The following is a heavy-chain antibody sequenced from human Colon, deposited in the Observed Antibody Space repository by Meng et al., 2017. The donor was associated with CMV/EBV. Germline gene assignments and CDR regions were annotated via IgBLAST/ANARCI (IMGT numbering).Heavy chain of an antibody. CDR1: GGSIRSTRFY. D-gene: IGHD2-2*02. V-gene: IGHV4-39*07. Sequence: SETLSLTCTVSGGSIRSTRFYWDWIRQPPGKGLEWIGSVYYSGTTYFNPSLKSRVAISVDMSKNQFFLKLSSVTAADTAVYYCASGYCSSPSCYTGEDWFDPWGQGTLVTVSS. CDR2: VYYSGTT. CDR3: ASGYCSSPSCYTGEDWFDP. J-gene: IGHJ5*02.